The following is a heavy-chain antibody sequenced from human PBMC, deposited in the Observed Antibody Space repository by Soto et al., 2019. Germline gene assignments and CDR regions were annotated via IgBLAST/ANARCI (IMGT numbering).Heavy chain of an antibody. CDR1: GFTVSSNY. CDR3: ARTPSSDCSSTSCSLYADYYGMDV. CDR2: IYSGGST. V-gene: IGHV3-53*01. D-gene: IGHD2-2*01. J-gene: IGHJ6*02. Sequence: PGGSLRLSCAASGFTVSSNYMSWVRQAPGKGLEWVSVIYSGGSTYYADSVKGRFTISRDNSKNTLYLQMNSLRAEDTAVYYCARTPSSDCSSTSCSLYADYYGMDVWGQGTTVTVSS.